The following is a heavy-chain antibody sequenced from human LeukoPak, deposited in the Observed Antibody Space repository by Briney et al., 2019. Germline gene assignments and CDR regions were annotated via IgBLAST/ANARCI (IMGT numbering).Heavy chain of an antibody. Sequence: SETLSLTCTVSGGSLSSYYWSWIRQTAGKGLEWIGRLSTSETTNYNPSLKSRVTMSVDTSKNQFSLDLTSVTAADTAVYYCARGRGQSGVDYWGQGTLVTVSS. J-gene: IGHJ4*02. D-gene: IGHD3-10*01. V-gene: IGHV4-4*07. CDR1: GGSLSSYY. CDR2: LSTSETT. CDR3: ARGRGQSGVDY.